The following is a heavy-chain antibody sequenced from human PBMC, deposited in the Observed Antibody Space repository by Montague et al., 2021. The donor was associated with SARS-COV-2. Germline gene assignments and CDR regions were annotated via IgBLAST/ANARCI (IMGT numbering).Heavy chain of an antibody. V-gene: IGHV2-5*02. CDR3: ARTWAYGSGSYGVDP. Sequence: PALVKPTQTLTLTCIFPGFSLSTDGMGVGWIRQPPGRALEWLALIYWDDDGRYSPSLRSRLTITKDTSKNQVVLTMTNMDPVDTATYYCARTWAYGSGSYGVDPWAREPWSPSPQ. CDR1: GFSLSTDGMG. CDR2: IYWDDDG. D-gene: IGHD3-10*01. J-gene: IGHJ5*02.